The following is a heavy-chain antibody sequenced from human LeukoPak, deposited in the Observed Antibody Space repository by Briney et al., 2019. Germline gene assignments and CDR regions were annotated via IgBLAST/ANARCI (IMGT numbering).Heavy chain of an antibody. D-gene: IGHD6-19*01. CDR3: ARLSSSGWDTGPAFDY. CDR1: GGSISSGGHS. CDR2: IYHSGSGST. Sequence: PSQTLSLTCTVSGGSISSGGHSWSWIRQPPGKGLEWIGYIYHSGSGSTYYNPSLKSRVTISVDTSKNQFSLKLSSVTAADTAVYYCARLSSSGWDTGPAFDYWGQGTLVTVSS. V-gene: IGHV4-30-2*03. J-gene: IGHJ4*02.